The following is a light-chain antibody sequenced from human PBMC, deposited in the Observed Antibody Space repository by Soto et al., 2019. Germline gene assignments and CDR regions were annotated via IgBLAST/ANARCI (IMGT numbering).Light chain of an antibody. V-gene: IGKV1-9*01. CDR1: QGISSY. CDR3: QQYDGYPWT. J-gene: IGKJ1*01. Sequence: DIQVTQSPPTLSSSVGDRVTITFRASQGISSYLAWYQQKPGKAPKLLIYGASTLQSGVPSRFSGSGSGTEFTLTIGYLQPDDFATYYCQQYDGYPWTFGQGTKVDIK. CDR2: GAS.